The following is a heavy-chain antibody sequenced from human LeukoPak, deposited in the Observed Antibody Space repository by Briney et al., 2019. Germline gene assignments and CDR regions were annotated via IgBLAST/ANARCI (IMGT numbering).Heavy chain of an antibody. D-gene: IGHD3-10*01. J-gene: IGHJ3*02. CDR3: ASLPRGSGSYYWPDAFDI. Sequence: GGSLRLSCAASGFTVSSNYMIWVRQAPGKGLEWVSVIYSGGSTYYADSVKGRFTISRDNSKNTLYLQMNSLRAEDTAVYYCASLPRGSGSYYWPDAFDIWGQGTMVTVSS. CDR2: IYSGGST. CDR1: GFTVSSNY. V-gene: IGHV3-66*01.